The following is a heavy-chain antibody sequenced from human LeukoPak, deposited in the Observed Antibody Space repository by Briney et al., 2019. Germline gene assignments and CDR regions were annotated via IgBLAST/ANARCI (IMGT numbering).Heavy chain of an antibody. CDR2: ISGSGGST. J-gene: IGHJ4*02. V-gene: IGHV3-23*01. CDR3: AKVFYSSGWYGAKYDY. D-gene: IGHD6-19*01. CDR1: GFTFSSYP. Sequence: GGSLRLSCAASGFTFSSYPMSWVRQAPGRGLEWVSAISGSGGSTYYADSVKGRFTISRDNSKNTLYLQMNSLRAEDTAVYYCAKVFYSSGWYGAKYDYWGQGTLVTVSS.